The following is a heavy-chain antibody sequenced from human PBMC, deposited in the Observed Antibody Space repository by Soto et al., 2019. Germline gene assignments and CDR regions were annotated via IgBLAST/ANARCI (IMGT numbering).Heavy chain of an antibody. D-gene: IGHD1-1*01. Sequence: ASVKVSCKASGYTFTSYDINWVRQATGQGLEWMGWMNPNSGNTGYAQKFQGRVTMTRNTSISTAYMELSSLRSEDTAVYYCAFHSTGINDAFDIWGQGTMVTVSS. CDR3: AFHSTGINDAFDI. J-gene: IGHJ3*02. CDR1: GYTFTSYD. V-gene: IGHV1-8*01. CDR2: MNPNSGNT.